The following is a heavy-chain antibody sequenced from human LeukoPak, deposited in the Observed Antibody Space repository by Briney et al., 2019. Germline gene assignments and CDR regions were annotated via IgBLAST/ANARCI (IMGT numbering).Heavy chain of an antibody. CDR1: GGSISSYY. CDR3: ARDFGDYSSPFYYGMDV. CDR2: IFYSRST. D-gene: IGHD4-11*01. J-gene: IGHJ6*02. Sequence: SETLSLTCTVSGGSISSYYWSWIRQPPGKGLEWIGYIFYSRSTNYNPSLKSRVTMSVDTSKNQFSLKLSSVTAADTAVYYCARDFGDYSSPFYYGMDVWGQGTTVTVSS. V-gene: IGHV4-59*12.